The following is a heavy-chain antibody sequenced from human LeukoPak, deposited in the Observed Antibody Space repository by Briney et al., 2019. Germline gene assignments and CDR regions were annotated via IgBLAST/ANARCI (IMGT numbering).Heavy chain of an antibody. CDR3: ARGVTALGY. J-gene: IGHJ4*02. D-gene: IGHD2-21*02. Sequence: PAETLSLTCTVAGGSISSFHWSWVRQPPGKGLECIGHIYDSGGTNYNPSLKRRVAISVDTSKNQFSLRLSSVTAADTAVYYCARGVTALGYWGQGTLVTVSS. V-gene: IGHV4-59*01. CDR1: GGSISSFH. CDR2: IYDSGGT.